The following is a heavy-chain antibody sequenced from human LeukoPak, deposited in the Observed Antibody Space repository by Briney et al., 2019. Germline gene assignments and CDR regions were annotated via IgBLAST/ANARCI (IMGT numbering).Heavy chain of an antibody. J-gene: IGHJ4*02. D-gene: IGHD7-27*01. CDR1: GFTLNSFF. Sequence: GGSLRLSCAASGFTLNSFFLNWVRLTPGRELEWVACISQDGSETFYMDSVRGRFTISRDNTKNSLYLQMDSLRAEDTAVYFCVRDLGHSRHYFEYWGQGALVTVSS. CDR2: ISQDGSET. CDR3: VRDLGHSRHYFEY. V-gene: IGHV3-7*01.